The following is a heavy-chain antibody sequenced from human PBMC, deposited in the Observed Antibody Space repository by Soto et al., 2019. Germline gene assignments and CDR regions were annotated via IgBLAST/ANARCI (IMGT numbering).Heavy chain of an antibody. CDR2: FSATSENT. D-gene: IGHD6-19*01. J-gene: IGHJ4*02. V-gene: IGHV3-23*01. Sequence: EVQLLESGGGLVQPGGSLRLSCVGPGFFFSSYTMTWVRQDPGKGLEWVSSFSATSENTYYADSVRGRFTISRDNSKNTLFLPMNSLTAVDTAMYYCAKARDQQWVRLPFDYWGQGILVIFSS. CDR3: AKARDQQWVRLPFDY. CDR1: GFFFSSYT.